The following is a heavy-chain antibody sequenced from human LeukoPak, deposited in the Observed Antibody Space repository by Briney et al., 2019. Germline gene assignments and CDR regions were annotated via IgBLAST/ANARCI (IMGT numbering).Heavy chain of an antibody. Sequence: GGSLRLSCAASGFTFSSYGMHWVRQAPGKGLEWVAVIWYDGSNKYYADSVKGRFTISRDNSKNTLYLQMNSLRAEDTAVYYCAREIVVVPAAHVYYYYGMDVWGQGTTVTVSS. CDR2: IWYDGSNK. CDR3: AREIVVVPAAHVYYYYGMDV. V-gene: IGHV3-33*01. D-gene: IGHD2-2*01. J-gene: IGHJ6*02. CDR1: GFTFSSYG.